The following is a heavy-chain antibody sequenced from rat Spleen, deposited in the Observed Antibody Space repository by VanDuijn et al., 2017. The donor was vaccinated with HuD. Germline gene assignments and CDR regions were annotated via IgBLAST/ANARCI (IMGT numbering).Heavy chain of an antibody. V-gene: IGHV2S63*01. J-gene: IGHJ2*01. D-gene: IGHD1-5*01. Sequence: EVQLKESGPGLVQPSQTLSLTCTVSGFSLTDYSVHWVRQPPGKGLEWMGVMWSGGSTAYNSALKSRLSISRDTSKSQVFLKMNSLQTEDTAIYYCTRDEYRDNWGFDSWGQGVMVTVSS. CDR3: TRDEYRDNWGFDS. CDR2: MWSGGST. CDR1: GFSLTDYS.